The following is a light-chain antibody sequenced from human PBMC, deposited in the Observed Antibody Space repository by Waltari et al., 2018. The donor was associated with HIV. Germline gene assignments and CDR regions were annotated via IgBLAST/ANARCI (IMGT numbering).Light chain of an antibody. CDR1: ELAKHY. CDR2: KDS. Sequence: SYELTQPTWVSLSPGQTARITCSGDELAKHYAFWYQQKPGQAPVMIISKDSERPSGIPARFSGSSSGTTVTLTISGLQAEDEADYYCQSTDSSGSYQVFGGGTKLTV. CDR3: QSTDSSGSYQV. J-gene: IGLJ3*02. V-gene: IGLV3-25*03.